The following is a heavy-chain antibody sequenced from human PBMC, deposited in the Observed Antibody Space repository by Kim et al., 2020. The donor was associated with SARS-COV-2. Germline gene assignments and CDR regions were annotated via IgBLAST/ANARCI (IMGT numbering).Heavy chain of an antibody. V-gene: IGHV3-30*04. Sequence: GGSLRLSCVTSGLYVIHWVRQAPGKGLERVAAMSFDGFSKYFADSVNGRFTISRDDSKNTVWLRLNNLRDEDSAMYYCATEGVTSVRCGYFDYWSERTLVSVSS. J-gene: IGHJ4*02. CDR3: ATEGVTSVRCGYFDY. CDR1: GLYV. D-gene: IGHD5-12*01. CDR2: MSFDGFSK.